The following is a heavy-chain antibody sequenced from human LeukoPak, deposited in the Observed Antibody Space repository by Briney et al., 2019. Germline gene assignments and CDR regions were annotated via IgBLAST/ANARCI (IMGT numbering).Heavy chain of an antibody. Sequence: SGGSLRLSCAASGFTFSDYYMSWIRQAPGKGLEWVSYISSSGSTIYYADSVKGRFTISRDNAKNSLYLQMNSLRAEDTAVYYCARIGSPGYYYYYMDVWGKGTTVTISS. CDR2: ISSSGSTI. CDR1: GFTFSDYY. V-gene: IGHV3-11*04. J-gene: IGHJ6*03. CDR3: ARIGSPGYYYYYMDV. D-gene: IGHD3-10*01.